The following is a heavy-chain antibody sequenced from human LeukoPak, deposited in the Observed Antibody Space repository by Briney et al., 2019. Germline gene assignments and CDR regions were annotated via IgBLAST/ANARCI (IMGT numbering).Heavy chain of an antibody. D-gene: IGHD2-2*01. Sequence: ASVKVSCKASGYTFTSYDINWVRQATGQGLEWMGWMNPNSGDTGYAEKFQGRVTMTRDASISTAYMELSSLRSEDTAVYYCASRVVPTATRSWGQCYYYGMDVWGQGTTVTVSS. CDR2: MNPNSGDT. J-gene: IGHJ6*02. CDR3: ASRVVPTATRSWGQCYYYGMDV. V-gene: IGHV1-8*01. CDR1: GYTFTSYD.